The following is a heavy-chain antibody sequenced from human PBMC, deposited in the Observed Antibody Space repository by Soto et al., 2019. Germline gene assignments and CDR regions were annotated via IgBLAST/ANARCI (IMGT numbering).Heavy chain of an antibody. Sequence: GGSLRLSCAASGFKFSNYAMSWVRQAPGKGLEWVSPISATGGGTYYADSVKGRFTISRDNSHNTLYLQVHSLTAEDTAVYYCAKDRRAGGNSAFYFDFWGQGAQVTVSS. V-gene: IGHV3-23*01. CDR3: AKDRRAGGNSAFYFDF. CDR2: ISATGGGT. D-gene: IGHD3-16*01. J-gene: IGHJ4*02. CDR1: GFKFSNYA.